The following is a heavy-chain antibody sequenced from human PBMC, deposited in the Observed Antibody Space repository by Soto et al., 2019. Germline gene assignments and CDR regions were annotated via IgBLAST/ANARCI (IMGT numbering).Heavy chain of an antibody. D-gene: IGHD3-10*01. CDR1: GFTFSSYW. CDR3: ARAWGSGSYYSYYYYYGMDV. Sequence: PGGSLRLSCAASGFTFSSYWMHWVRQAPGKGLVWVSRINSDGSSTSYADSVKGRFTISRDNAKNTLYLQMNSLRAEDTAVYYCARAWGSGSYYSYYYYYGMDVWGQGTTVTVSS. V-gene: IGHV3-74*01. J-gene: IGHJ6*02. CDR2: INSDGSST.